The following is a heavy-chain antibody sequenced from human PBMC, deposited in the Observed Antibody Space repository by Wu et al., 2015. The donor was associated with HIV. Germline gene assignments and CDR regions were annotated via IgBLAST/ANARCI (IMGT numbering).Heavy chain of an antibody. J-gene: IGHJ3*02. CDR1: GFTLTNYA. CDR2: LSVYNGYT. CDR3: ASVFNWNTHDAFDI. Sequence: QVQLVQSGAEVKKPGASVKVSCKASGFTLTNYAISWVRQAPGQGLEWMGWLSVYNGYTHFAQNAQGRVTMTTDTSTSTAYMELRSLRSDDTALYYCASVFNWNTHDAFDIWGQGTMVTVSS. D-gene: IGHD1-1*01. V-gene: IGHV1-18*01.